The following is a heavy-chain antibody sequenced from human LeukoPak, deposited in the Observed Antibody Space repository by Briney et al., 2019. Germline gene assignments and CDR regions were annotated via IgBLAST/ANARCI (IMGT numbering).Heavy chain of an antibody. V-gene: IGHV1-24*01. J-gene: IGHJ3*02. CDR2: FVPEDAET. CDR1: GYTGIELS. CDR3: ATHTIVGVVTYGFPI. D-gene: IGHD3-3*01. Sequence: ASVKVSCKLSGYTGIELSMNWVRQAPGKGLEWLGGFVPEDAETVYAQKFQGRVTMTEDTSTDTAYMELSRLTSEDTAVHYCATHTIVGVVTYGFPIWGRGTLVTVSS.